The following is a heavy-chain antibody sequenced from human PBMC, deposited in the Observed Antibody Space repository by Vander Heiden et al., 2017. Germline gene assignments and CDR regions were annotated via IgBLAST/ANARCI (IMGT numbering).Heavy chain of an antibody. J-gene: IGHJ4*02. D-gene: IGHD3-10*01. V-gene: IGHV2-5*01. CDR2: NYWKDDK. CDR3: ASYNYGPFEFDY. CDR1: GFSLSTSGMC. Sequence: QITLTESGPTLVKPTQTLPLTCPFSGFSLSTSGMCVGWLRQPPGKALEWLALNYWKDDKRYSQYMKSRLTIPKDTSKNQVGLTMTNMDTVDTAKDDGASYNYGPFEFDYWGQGTRGTVSS.